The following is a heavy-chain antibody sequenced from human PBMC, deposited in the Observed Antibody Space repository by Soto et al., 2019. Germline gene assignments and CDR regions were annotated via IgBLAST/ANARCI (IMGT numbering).Heavy chain of an antibody. Sequence: QVHLVQSGGEVKKPGASVKVSCKASGYPFTSSGFSWVRQAPGQGLEWLGWISAYNGNTLYARKFKGRVTMTTDTSTSTAYMELGSLRSDDTAAYYCATDPYCGSAPGCSALDAWGQGTTVTVSS. CDR2: ISAYNGNT. V-gene: IGHV1-18*04. CDR1: GYPFTSSG. D-gene: IGHD2-21*01. CDR3: ATDPYCGSAPGCSALDA. J-gene: IGHJ6*02.